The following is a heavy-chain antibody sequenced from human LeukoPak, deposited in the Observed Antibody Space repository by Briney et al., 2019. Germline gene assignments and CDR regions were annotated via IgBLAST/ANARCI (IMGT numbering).Heavy chain of an antibody. J-gene: IGHJ4*02. V-gene: IGHV3-23*01. D-gene: IGHD6-19*01. CDR1: GFAFHNHA. CDR3: AKSDCDTIGCKLLDY. CDR2: INSGGDTT. Sequence: GGSLRLSCAASGFAFHNHAMSRVRQPPGKGLEWVSAINSGGDTTAYADFVRGRFTISRDNSKNTLSLQLNTLGADDTAIYYCAKSDCDTIGCKLLDYWGQGTLVTVSS.